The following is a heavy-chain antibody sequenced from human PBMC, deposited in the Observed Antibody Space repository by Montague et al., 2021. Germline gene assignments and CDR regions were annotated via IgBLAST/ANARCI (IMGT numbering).Heavy chain of an antibody. CDR2: LDYSGTT. CDR3: ARHRSRHHSMAFVASDHYFYMDV. V-gene: IGHV4-39*01. Sequence: SETLSLTCSVSGGSISSKGNFWGWIRQPPGKGLEWIGVLDYSGTTYYSPSLRSRVTISVDTSKSQFSLKVTAVTAADTAVYYCARHRSRHHSMAFVASDHYFYMDVWGTGTTVAVSS. CDR1: GGSISSKGNF. D-gene: IGHD2/OR15-2a*01. J-gene: IGHJ6*03.